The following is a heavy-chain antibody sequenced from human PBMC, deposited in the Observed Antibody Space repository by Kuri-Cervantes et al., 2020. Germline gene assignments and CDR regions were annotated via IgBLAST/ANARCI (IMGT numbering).Heavy chain of an antibody. J-gene: IGHJ4*02. V-gene: IGHV4-59*12. CDR1: GGSISSYY. Sequence: SETLSLTCTVSGGSISSYYWSWIRQPPGKGLEWIGYIYYSGSTYYNPSLKSRVTISVDTSKNQFSLELSSVTAADTAVYYCARRGGYCSGGSCYGHWGQGTLVTASS. D-gene: IGHD2-15*01. CDR2: IYYSGST. CDR3: ARRGGYCSGGSCYGH.